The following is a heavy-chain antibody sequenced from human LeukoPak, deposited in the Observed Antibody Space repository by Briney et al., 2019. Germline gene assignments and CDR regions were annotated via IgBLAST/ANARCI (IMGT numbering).Heavy chain of an antibody. CDR1: GGSFSGYY. Sequence: SETLSLTCAVYGGSFSGYYWSWIRQPPGKGLEWIGEINHSGSTNYNPSLKSRVTISVDTSKNQFSLKLSSVTAADTAVYYCARSTLRRTDYYYYMDVWGKGTTVTVSS. CDR2: INHSGST. V-gene: IGHV4-34*01. D-gene: IGHD4-17*01. CDR3: ARSTLRRTDYYYYMDV. J-gene: IGHJ6*03.